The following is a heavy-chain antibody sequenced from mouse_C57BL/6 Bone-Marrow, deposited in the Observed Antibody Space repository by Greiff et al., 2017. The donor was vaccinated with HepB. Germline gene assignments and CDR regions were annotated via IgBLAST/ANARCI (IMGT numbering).Heavy chain of an antibody. CDR1: GYTFTSYW. CDR2: IDPSDSYT. V-gene: IGHV1-50*01. CDR3: ARGGFAY. Sequence: QVQLQQPGAELVKPGASVKLSCKASGYTFTSYWMQWVKQRPGQGLEWIGEIDPSDSYTNYNQKFKGKATLTVDTSSSTAYMQLCSLTSEDSAVCYCARGGFAYWGQGTLVTVSA. J-gene: IGHJ3*01.